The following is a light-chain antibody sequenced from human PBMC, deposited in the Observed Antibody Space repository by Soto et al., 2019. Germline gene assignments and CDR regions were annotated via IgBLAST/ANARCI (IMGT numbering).Light chain of an antibody. V-gene: IGKV3-15*01. CDR3: HQYNNWPPYT. Sequence: EIVMTQSPATLSVSPGERATLSCRASQSVSSNLAWYQQKPGQAPRLLIYGASTRATGIPARFSGSGSGTEFTLTIGSLQSEDFAVYYCHQYNNWPPYTFGQGTKLEIK. CDR2: GAS. CDR1: QSVSSN. J-gene: IGKJ2*01.